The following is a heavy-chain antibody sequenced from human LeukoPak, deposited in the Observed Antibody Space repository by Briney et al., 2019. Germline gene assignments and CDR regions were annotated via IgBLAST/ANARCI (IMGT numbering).Heavy chain of an antibody. CDR3: ASFYYYGSGSYSLYNWFDP. Sequence: SETLSLTCAVYGGSFSGYYWSWIRQPPGKGLERIGSIYYSGSTYYNPSLKSRVTISVDTSKNQFSLKLSSVTAADTAVYYCASFYYYGSGSYSLYNWFDPWGQGTLVTVSS. V-gene: IGHV4-34*01. CDR2: IYYSGST. J-gene: IGHJ5*02. D-gene: IGHD3-10*01. CDR1: GGSFSGYY.